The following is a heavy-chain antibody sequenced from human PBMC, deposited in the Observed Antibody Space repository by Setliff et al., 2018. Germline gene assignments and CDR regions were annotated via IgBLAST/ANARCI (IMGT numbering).Heavy chain of an antibody. CDR2: IYPGDSDT. V-gene: IGHV5-51*01. J-gene: IGHJ4*02. D-gene: IGHD3-16*01. CDR3: AIIDDAIMDLDY. Sequence: GESLKISCRGSGYRFTNYWIGWVRQMPGKGLEWMGIIYPGDSDTRYSPSFQGLVTISADKAISTAYLQWSSLKASDTVIYYCAIIDDAIMDLDYWGQGTLVTVSS. CDR1: GYRFTNYW.